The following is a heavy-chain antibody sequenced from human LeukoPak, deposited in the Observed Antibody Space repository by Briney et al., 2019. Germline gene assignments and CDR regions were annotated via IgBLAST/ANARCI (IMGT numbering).Heavy chain of an antibody. V-gene: IGHV3-23*01. CDR1: GFTFSSYA. J-gene: IGHJ3*02. Sequence: PGGSLRLSCAASGFTFSSYAMSWVRQAPGKGLEWVSAISGSGGSTYYADSVKGRFTISRDNSKNTLYLQMNSLRAEDTAVYYCAKIRRTIFGVVDAFDIWGQGTMVTVSS. CDR2: ISGSGGST. D-gene: IGHD3-3*01. CDR3: AKIRRTIFGVVDAFDI.